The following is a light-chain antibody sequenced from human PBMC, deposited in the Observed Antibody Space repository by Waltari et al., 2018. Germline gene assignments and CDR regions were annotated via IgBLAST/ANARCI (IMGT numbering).Light chain of an antibody. Sequence: QSVLTQPPSVSGAPGQRVTISCTGSSPNIGAGYDVHWYQKLPGTAPKLLIYDNTNRPSGVPDRFSGSKSGTSASLAITGLQAEDEADYYCQSYDSSLSGFYVFGTGTRVTVL. CDR2: DNT. CDR1: SPNIGAGYD. J-gene: IGLJ1*01. CDR3: QSYDSSLSGFYV. V-gene: IGLV1-40*01.